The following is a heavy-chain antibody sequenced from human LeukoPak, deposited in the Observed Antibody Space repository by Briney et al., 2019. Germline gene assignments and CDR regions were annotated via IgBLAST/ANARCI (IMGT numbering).Heavy chain of an antibody. CDR2: ISYDGSTK. D-gene: IGHD3-9*01. V-gene: IGHV3-30*03. Sequence: GGSLRLSCAASGFAFRSDGMHLGRQAPGKGLEWVALISYDGSTKYYADSVKGRFTISRDNSQNTLYLKMDRLRPADTAVYYCASGGYDVSTAMVYWGQGTLVTVSS. J-gene: IGHJ4*02. CDR3: ASGGYDVSTAMVY. CDR1: GFAFRSDG.